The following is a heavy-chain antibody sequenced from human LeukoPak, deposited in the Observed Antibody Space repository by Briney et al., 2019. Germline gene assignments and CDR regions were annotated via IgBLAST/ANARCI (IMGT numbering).Heavy chain of an antibody. CDR3: AKKGYYDWSGYYMYCFDH. J-gene: IGHJ4*02. CDR1: GFTFSSYA. D-gene: IGHD3-22*01. CDR2: ISGRGGST. Sequence: GGSLRLSCAASGFTFSSYAMSWVRPAPGKGLEWVSAISGRGGSTYYADSVKGRFTISRDNSKNPLYLQMNSLRAEDTAVYFCAKKGYYDWSGYYMYCFDHWGQGTLVTVSS. V-gene: IGHV3-23*01.